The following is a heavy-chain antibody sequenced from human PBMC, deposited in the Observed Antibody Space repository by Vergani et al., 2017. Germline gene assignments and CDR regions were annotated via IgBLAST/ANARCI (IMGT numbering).Heavy chain of an antibody. V-gene: IGHV3-33*01. D-gene: IGHD2-8*01. CDR2: IWYDGSNK. Sequence: QVQLVESGGGVVQPGRSLRLSCAASGFTFSSYGMHWVRQAPGKGLEWVAVIWYDGSNKYYADSVKGRFTISRDNSKNTLYLQMNSLRAEDTAVYYCARDGPIVLMVYATEGAFDIWGQGTMVIVSS. CDR3: ARDGPIVLMVYATEGAFDI. J-gene: IGHJ3*02. CDR1: GFTFSSYG.